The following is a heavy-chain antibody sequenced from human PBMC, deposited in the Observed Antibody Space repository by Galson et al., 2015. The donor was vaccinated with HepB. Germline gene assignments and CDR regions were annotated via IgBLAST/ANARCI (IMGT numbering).Heavy chain of an antibody. CDR3: AREDGIAAAGTLDY. V-gene: IGHV3-48*04. CDR1: GFTFSSYS. D-gene: IGHD6-13*01. J-gene: IGHJ4*02. CDR2: ISSSSSTI. Sequence: SLRLSCAASGFTFSSYSMNWVRQAPGKGLEWVSYISSSSSTIYYADSVKGRFTISRDNAKNSLYPQMNSLRAEDTAVYYCAREDGIAAAGTLDYWGQGTLVTVSS.